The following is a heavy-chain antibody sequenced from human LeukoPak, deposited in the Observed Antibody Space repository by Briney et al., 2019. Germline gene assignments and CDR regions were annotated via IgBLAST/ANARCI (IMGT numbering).Heavy chain of an antibody. CDR2: IKQDGSEK. CDR1: GFTFSSYW. D-gene: IGHD2-2*01. Sequence: GGSLRLSCAASGFTFSSYWMSWVRQAPGKGLEWVANIKQDGSEKYYVDSVKGRFTISRDNAKNSLYLQMNSLRAEDTAVYYCARADCSSTSCTDYYFDYWGQGTLVTVSS. V-gene: IGHV3-7*01. CDR3: ARADCSSTSCTDYYFDY. J-gene: IGHJ4*02.